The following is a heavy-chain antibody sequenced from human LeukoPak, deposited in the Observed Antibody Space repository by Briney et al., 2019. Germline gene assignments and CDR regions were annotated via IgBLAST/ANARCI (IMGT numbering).Heavy chain of an antibody. CDR3: ARGRFLEFLEWLSPFDY. CDR2: IIPIFGTA. V-gene: IGHV1-69*13. Sequence: SVKVSCKASGGTFSSYAISWVRQAPGQGLEWMGGIIPIFGTANYAQKFQGRVTITADESTSTAYMELSSLRSEDTAVYYCARGRFLEFLEWLSPFDYWGQGTLVTVSS. J-gene: IGHJ4*02. CDR1: GGTFSSYA. D-gene: IGHD3-3*02.